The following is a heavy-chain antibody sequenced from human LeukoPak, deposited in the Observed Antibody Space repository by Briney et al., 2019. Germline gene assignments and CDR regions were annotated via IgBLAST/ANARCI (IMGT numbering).Heavy chain of an antibody. CDR3: AKTAPKYYFDY. CDR1: GFTFSDYY. J-gene: IGHJ4*02. CDR2: ISSGSTI. D-gene: IGHD1-14*01. V-gene: IGHV3-11*01. Sequence: GGSLRLSCAAPGFTFSDYYMSWIRQAPGKGLEWVSYISSGSTIYYADSVKGRFTISRDNAKNSLYLQMNSLRAEDTAVYYCAKTAPKYYFDYWGQGTLVTVSS.